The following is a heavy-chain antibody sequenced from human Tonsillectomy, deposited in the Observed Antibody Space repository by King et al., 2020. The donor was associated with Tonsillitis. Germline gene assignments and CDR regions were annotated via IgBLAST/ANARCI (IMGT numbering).Heavy chain of an antibody. D-gene: IGHD3-10*01. J-gene: IGHJ5*02. Sequence: VQLVESGGGLVKPGGSVRLSCAASGFTFNHAWMSWVRQAPGKGLEWVGHIKSKSDGETTDYAAPVKGRFTISRDDSKKTLYLQMNSVKTEDTAVYYCTPDCRNSYCYGWALFGTWGQGSLGTVSS. V-gene: IGHV3-15*01. CDR3: TPDCRNSYCYGWALFGT. CDR1: GFTFNHAW. CDR2: IKSKSDGETT.